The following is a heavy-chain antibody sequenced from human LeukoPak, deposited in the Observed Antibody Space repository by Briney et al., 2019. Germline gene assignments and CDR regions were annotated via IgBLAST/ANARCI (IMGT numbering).Heavy chain of an antibody. CDR3: ARGKPYYYDSSGYFVSINWFDP. CDR1: GGSFSGYY. CDR2: INHSGST. J-gene: IGHJ5*02. D-gene: IGHD3-22*01. V-gene: IGHV4-34*01. Sequence: SETLSLTCAVYGGSFSGYYWSWIRQPPGKGLEWIGEINHSGSTNYNPSLKSRVTISVDTSKNQFSLKLSSVTAADTAVYYCARGKPYYYDSSGYFVSINWFDPWGQGALVTVSS.